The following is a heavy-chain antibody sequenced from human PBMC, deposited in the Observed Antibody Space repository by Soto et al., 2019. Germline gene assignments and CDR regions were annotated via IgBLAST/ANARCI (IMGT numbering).Heavy chain of an antibody. CDR3: ARHGKYDSSGYSLDYFDY. J-gene: IGHJ4*02. Sequence: GESLKISCKGSGYSFPNYWIAWVRQMPGKGLEWMGIIYPGDSDARYSPSFRGQVTISADKSINTAYLQWSSLKASDTATYFCARHGKYDSSGYSLDYFDYWGQGAQVTVSS. V-gene: IGHV5-51*01. D-gene: IGHD3-22*01. CDR2: IYPGDSDA. CDR1: GYSFPNYW.